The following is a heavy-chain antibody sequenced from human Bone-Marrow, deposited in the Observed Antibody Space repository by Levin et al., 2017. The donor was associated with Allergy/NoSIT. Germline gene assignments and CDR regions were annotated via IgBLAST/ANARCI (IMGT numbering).Heavy chain of an antibody. CDR1: GFTFDAYG. D-gene: IGHD4-23*01. J-gene: IGHJ4*02. CDR2: ISWNSAKI. CDR3: AKDVGQFTALTYGGNAIDY. Sequence: SLKISCAASGFTFDAYGMHWVRQPPGKGLEWVSGISWNSAKIGYADSVKGRFTISRDNAKNSLYLQMNSLRGEDTALYYCAKDVGQFTALTYGGNAIDYWGQGTLVTVSS. V-gene: IGHV3-9*01.